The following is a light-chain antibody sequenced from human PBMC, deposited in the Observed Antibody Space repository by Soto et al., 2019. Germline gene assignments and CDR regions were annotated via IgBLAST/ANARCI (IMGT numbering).Light chain of an antibody. Sequence: DIQMTQSPSSLSASVGDRVTITCRASQSISRYLNWYQQKLGKAPNLLIYAASSFQSGVPSRFSGSGSGKDFTLTISSLHPEDCATYYCQQSYSTPYTFGQGTKLAI. CDR1: QSISRY. CDR2: AAS. J-gene: IGKJ2*01. CDR3: QQSYSTPYT. V-gene: IGKV1-39*01.